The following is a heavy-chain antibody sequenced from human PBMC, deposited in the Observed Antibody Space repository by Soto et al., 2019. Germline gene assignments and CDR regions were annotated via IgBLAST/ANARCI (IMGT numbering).Heavy chain of an antibody. CDR3: AQNSYTGTTISLPYY. V-gene: IGHV3-23*01. D-gene: IGHD4-17*01. CDR2: ISWSGGST. Sequence: GGSRRHSCAGSGVRFRPFAVIWFRHAPGKGLEWVSTISWSGGSTYYADSVKGRFTISRDNSKNTLYLQMNSLRAEDTAVYYCAQNSYTGTTISLPYYWGQGTLVTVPS. CDR1: GVRFRPFA. J-gene: IGHJ4*02.